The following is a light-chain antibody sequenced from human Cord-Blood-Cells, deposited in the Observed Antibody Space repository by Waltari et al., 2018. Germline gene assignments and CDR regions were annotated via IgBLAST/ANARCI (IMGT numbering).Light chain of an antibody. CDR1: QSVSSY. CDR2: DAS. Sequence: EIVLTQSPATLSLSPGERATIPCSASQSVSSYLAWYQQKPGQAPRLLIYDASNRATGIPARFSGSASGTDFTLTSSSLETEDCAVYDCQQRSNWPPLTFGGGTKVESK. CDR3: QQRSNWPPLT. V-gene: IGKV3-11*01. J-gene: IGKJ4*01.